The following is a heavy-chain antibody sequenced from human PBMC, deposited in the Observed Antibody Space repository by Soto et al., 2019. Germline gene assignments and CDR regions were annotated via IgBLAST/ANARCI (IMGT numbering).Heavy chain of an antibody. V-gene: IGHV3-7*05. CDR1: GFTFSSYW. J-gene: IGHJ6*02. Sequence: PGGSLRLSCAASGFTFSSYWMSWVRQAPGKGLEWVANIKQDGSEKYYVDSVKGRFTISRDNAKNSLYLQMNSLRAEDTAVYYCARDDGDPDYYYYGMDVWGQGTTVTVSS. D-gene: IGHD4-17*01. CDR2: IKQDGSEK. CDR3: ARDDGDPDYYYYGMDV.